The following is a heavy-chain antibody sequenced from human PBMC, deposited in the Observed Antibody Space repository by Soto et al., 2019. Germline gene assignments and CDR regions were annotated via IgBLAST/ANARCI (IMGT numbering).Heavy chain of an antibody. CDR2: IYYSGST. CDR3: ARGNVVVVAATPTGWFDP. J-gene: IGHJ5*02. CDR1: GGSISSGDYY. V-gene: IGHV4-30-4*01. Sequence: QVQLQESGPGLVKPSQTLSLTCTVSGGSISSGDYYWSWIRQPPGKGLEWIGYIYYSGSTYYNPSLQRRVTISVGTSTNQFSLKLSSVTAADTAVYYCARGNVVVVAATPTGWFDPWGQGTLVTVSS. D-gene: IGHD2-15*01.